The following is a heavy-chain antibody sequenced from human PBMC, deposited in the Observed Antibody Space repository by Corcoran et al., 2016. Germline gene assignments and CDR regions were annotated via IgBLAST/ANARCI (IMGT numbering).Heavy chain of an antibody. CDR3: ARLPRGGRGDAFDV. J-gene: IGHJ3*01. V-gene: IGHV5-51*01. CDR2: IYPDDSDL. CDR1: GYNFPNYW. D-gene: IGHD3-16*01. Sequence: EVQLVHSGADVKKPGESLKICCKGSGYNFPNYWSGWVRQMPGKGLEGMGIIYPDDSDLRYSPSFQGQVTIHADKSITTAYLQWSSLQASDPAMYYCARLPRGGRGDAFDVWGHGTMVTGS.